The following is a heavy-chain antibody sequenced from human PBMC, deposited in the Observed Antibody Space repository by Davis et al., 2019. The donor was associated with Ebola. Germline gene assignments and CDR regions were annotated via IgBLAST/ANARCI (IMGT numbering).Heavy chain of an antibody. CDR1: KFTLSSYW. J-gene: IGHJ2*01. V-gene: IGHV3-7*01. CDR3: ARPQWQNYWYFDL. Sequence: PGGSLRLSCAASKFTLSSYWMSWVRQAPGKGLEWVATIENDGSKKYYMDSVKGRFTISRDNAKNSLFLQMNSLRADDTAVYYCARPQWQNYWYFDLWGRGTLVTVSS. D-gene: IGHD2-8*01. CDR2: IENDGSKK.